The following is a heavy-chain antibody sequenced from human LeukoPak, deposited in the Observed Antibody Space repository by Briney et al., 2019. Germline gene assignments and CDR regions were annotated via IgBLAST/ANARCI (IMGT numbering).Heavy chain of an antibody. J-gene: IGHJ4*02. CDR1: LGTFSSYA. Sequence: SVKVSCMASLGTFSSYAISWVRQAPGQGLEWMGRIIPIFGTANYAQKFQGRVTITTDESTSTAYMELSSLRSEDTAVYYCARDRGIQLWSETFDYWGQGTLVTVSS. CDR2: IIPIFGTA. D-gene: IGHD5-18*01. V-gene: IGHV1-69*05. CDR3: ARDRGIQLWSETFDY.